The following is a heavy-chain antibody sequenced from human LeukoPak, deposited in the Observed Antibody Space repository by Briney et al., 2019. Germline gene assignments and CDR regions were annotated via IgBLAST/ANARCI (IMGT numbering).Heavy chain of an antibody. CDR1: GGTFSSYA. V-gene: IGHV1-69*04. J-gene: IGHJ4*02. CDR3: AIDGDGGISDH. CDR2: IIPILGIA. Sequence: ASVKVSCKASGGTFSSYAISWVRQAPGQGLEWMGRIIPILGIANYAQKFQGRVTITADKSTSTAYMELSSLRSEDTAVYYCAIDGDGGISDHWGQGTLVTVSS. D-gene: IGHD4-23*01.